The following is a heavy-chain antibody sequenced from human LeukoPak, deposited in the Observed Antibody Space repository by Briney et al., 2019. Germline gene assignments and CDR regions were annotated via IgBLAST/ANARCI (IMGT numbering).Heavy chain of an antibody. V-gene: IGHV3-49*04. Sequence: GGSLRLSCTGSGFNFGDYAMSWVRQAPGKGLEWVAFIRSEAYGGTPEYAASVKGRFSISRDDSKTIAYLQMNSLKTEDTAFYYCTRGWLTRIPEDAFDIWGQGILVTVSS. D-gene: IGHD6-19*01. CDR3: TRGWLTRIPEDAFDI. CDR2: IRSEAYGGTP. CDR1: GFNFGDYA. J-gene: IGHJ3*02.